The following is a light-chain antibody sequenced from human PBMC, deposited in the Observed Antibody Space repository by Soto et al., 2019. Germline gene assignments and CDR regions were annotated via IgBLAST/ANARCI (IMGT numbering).Light chain of an antibody. CDR1: QDINKN. CDR3: QQYENLPT. V-gene: IGKV1-33*01. CDR2: DAS. Sequence: DIEMTQSPSSLSASLGDRVTITCQASQDINKNLIWYQQKPGKAPKLLIYDASDLETGVPSRFSGSGSGTGFTFTISSLQPEDFATYYCQQYENLPTFGQGTRLEIK. J-gene: IGKJ5*01.